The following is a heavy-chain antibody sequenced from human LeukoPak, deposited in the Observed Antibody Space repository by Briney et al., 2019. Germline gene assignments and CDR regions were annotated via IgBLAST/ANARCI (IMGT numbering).Heavy chain of an antibody. J-gene: IGHJ4*02. Sequence: SETLSLTCSVSGVSIIGSYWTWIRQSPGGTLEYLGYIYNTIDVNYSPSLKSRLTTSIDMSRSQFSLSLRSVTTADTAIYYCARSRNYDITGFNPTYYFDAWGQGALVTVSS. CDR2: IYNTIDV. CDR3: ARSRNYDITGFNPTYYFDA. D-gene: IGHD1-20*01. CDR1: GVSIIGSY. V-gene: IGHV4-59*01.